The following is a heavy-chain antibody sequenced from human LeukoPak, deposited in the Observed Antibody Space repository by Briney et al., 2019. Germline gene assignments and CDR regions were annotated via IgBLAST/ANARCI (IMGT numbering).Heavy chain of an antibody. D-gene: IGHD5-18*01. CDR2: IIPIFGTA. V-gene: IGHV1-69*13. CDR1: GGTFISYA. CDR3: ARDPRYSYGLPGFGYYYYYGMDV. J-gene: IGHJ6*02. Sequence: ASVKVSCKASGGTFISYAISWVRQAPGQGLEWMGGIIPIFGTANYAQKFQGRVTITADESTSTAYMELSSLRSEDTAVYYCARDPRYSYGLPGFGYYYYYGMDVWGQGTTVTVSS.